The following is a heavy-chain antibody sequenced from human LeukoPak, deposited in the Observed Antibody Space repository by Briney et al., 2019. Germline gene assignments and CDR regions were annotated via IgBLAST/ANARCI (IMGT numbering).Heavy chain of an antibody. D-gene: IGHD6-13*01. V-gene: IGHV1-18*01. CDR2: ISAYNGNT. J-gene: IGHJ5*02. CDR3: ARVCRIAAAGTGVRWFDP. CDR1: GYIFTSYG. Sequence: GASVKVSCKASGYIFTSYGISWVRQAPGQGLEWMGWISAYNGNTNYAQKLQGRVTMTTDTSTSTAYMELRSLRSDDTAVYYCARVCRIAAAGTGVRWFDPWGQGTLVTVSS.